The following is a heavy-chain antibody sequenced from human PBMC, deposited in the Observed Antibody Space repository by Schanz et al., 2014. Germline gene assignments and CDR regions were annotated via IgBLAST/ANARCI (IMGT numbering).Heavy chain of an antibody. D-gene: IGHD5-12*01. CDR1: GLTFSDYY. Sequence: QVQLVKSGGGLVKPGGSLRLSCAASGLTFSDYYMSWIRQAPGKGLEWVSFISSSGTSIYYADSVKGRFTISRDNAKNSLYLQMNSLRAEDTAVYYCARSRGFDSIFDFWGRGTLVTVSS. J-gene: IGHJ4*02. V-gene: IGHV3-11*04. CDR3: ARSRGFDSIFDF. CDR2: ISSSGTSI.